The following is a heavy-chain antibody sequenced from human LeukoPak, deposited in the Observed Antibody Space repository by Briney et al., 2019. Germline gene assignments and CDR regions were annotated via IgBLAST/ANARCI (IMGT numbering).Heavy chain of an antibody. D-gene: IGHD5-12*01. CDR3: AHSLALGYDFGTLDY. CDR1: GFSLRTSGVG. Sequence: SGPTLLNPTRPLMLTYTFSGFSLRTSGVGVGWIRQPLGKALEWLPLIYWDDDKRYSPSLKSRLTLTKDTSKNQVVLTMTNMEPVDTATYYCAHSLALGYDFGTLDYWGQGTLVTVSS. CDR2: IYWDDDK. V-gene: IGHV2-5*02. J-gene: IGHJ4*02.